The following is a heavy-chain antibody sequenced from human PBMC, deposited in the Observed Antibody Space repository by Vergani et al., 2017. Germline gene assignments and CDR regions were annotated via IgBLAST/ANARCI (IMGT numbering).Heavy chain of an antibody. CDR3: ARFVAXRGVNQYYYYGMDV. J-gene: IGHJ6*02. V-gene: IGHV4-34*01. D-gene: IGHD3-10*01. CDR1: GGSFSGYY. Sequence: QVQLQQWGAGLLKPSETLPLTCAVYGGSFSGYYWSWIRQPPGKGLEWIGDINHSGSTNYNPSLKSRVTISVDTSKNQLSLKLSSVTAADTAVYYCARFVAXRGVNQYYYYGMDVWGQGTTVTVSS. CDR2: INHSGST.